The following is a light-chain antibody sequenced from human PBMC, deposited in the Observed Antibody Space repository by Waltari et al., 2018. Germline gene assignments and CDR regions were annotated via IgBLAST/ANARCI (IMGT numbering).Light chain of an antibody. CDR2: WAS. CDR3: QQYYTTPLT. Sequence: DIVMTQSPDSLAVSLGERATINCKSSQSVSYTASNKHYLAWYQQEPGQPPKLIIYWASNRESGVPDRFSGSGSGTDFTLTISRLQAEDVAVYYCQQYYTTPLTCGGGTKVEI. V-gene: IGKV4-1*01. J-gene: IGKJ4*01. CDR1: QSVSYTASNKHY.